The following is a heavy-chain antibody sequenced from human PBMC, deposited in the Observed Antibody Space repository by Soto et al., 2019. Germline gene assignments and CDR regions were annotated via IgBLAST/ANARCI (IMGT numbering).Heavy chain of an antibody. CDR2: IYYSGST. V-gene: IGHV4-59*08. Sequence: QVQLQESGPGRVKPSETLSLTCTVSGGSISSYYWSWIRQPPGKGLEWIGYIYYSGSTNYNPSLTSRVTISVVTPRHQFCLKLSSVTAADTAVYYCASPWGTDAVVIWGQGTMVTVSS. CDR3: ASPWGTDAVVI. D-gene: IGHD1-1*01. CDR1: GGSISSYY. J-gene: IGHJ3*02.